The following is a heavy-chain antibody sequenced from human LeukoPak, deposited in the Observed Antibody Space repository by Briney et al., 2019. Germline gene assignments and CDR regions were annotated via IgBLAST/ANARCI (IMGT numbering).Heavy chain of an antibody. V-gene: IGHV3-21*01. CDR2: ISSSSNYI. CDR1: GFIFSTYR. Sequence: GGSLRLSCAASGFIFSTYRMSWVREAPGKGLEWLSCISSSSNYIYYADSVKSRFIISRDNAKESLSLQMNSLRVEDTAVYYCARDLGIDDSNGYPPDYWGQGTLVTVSS. D-gene: IGHD5-18*01. CDR3: ARDLGIDDSNGYPPDY. J-gene: IGHJ4*02.